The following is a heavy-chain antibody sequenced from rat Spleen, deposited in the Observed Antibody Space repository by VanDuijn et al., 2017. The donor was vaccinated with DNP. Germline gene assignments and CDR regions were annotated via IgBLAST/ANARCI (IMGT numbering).Heavy chain of an antibody. V-gene: IGHV5-58*01. Sequence: EVDLVETGGGLVQPGRSLKLSCVTSGFPFSNYWMYWIRRAPGKGLEWVASIKPDGGDTDYSDSVKGRFTISRDNAESTGYLLMNSLRSEDTATYYCVKDSTYYFDYWGQGVMVTVSS. CDR1: GFPFSNYW. CDR3: VKDSTYYFDY. CDR2: IKPDGGDT. J-gene: IGHJ2*01.